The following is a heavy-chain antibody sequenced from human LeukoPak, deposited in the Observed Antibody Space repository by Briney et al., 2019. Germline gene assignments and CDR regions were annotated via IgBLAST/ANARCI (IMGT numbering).Heavy chain of an antibody. CDR1: GGTFISYA. CDR3: ARVETPAVYYDSSPLEY. J-gene: IGHJ4*02. D-gene: IGHD3-22*01. Sequence: SVKVSCKASGGTFISYAISWVRQAPGQGLEWMGRIIPIFGTANYAQKFQGRVTITTDESTSTAYMELSSLRSEDTAVYYCARVETPAVYYDSSPLEYWGQGTLVTVSS. V-gene: IGHV1-69*05. CDR2: IIPIFGTA.